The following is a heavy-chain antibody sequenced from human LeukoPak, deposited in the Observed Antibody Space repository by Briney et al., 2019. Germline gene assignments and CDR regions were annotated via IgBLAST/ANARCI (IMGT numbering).Heavy chain of an antibody. CDR3: ARDFSDYYGSGSYYNLFDY. D-gene: IGHD3-10*01. V-gene: IGHV3-30-3*01. CDR1: GFTFSSYA. J-gene: IGHJ4*02. CDR2: ISYDGSNK. Sequence: GSLRLSCAASGFTFSSYAMHWVRQAPGKGLEWVAVISYDGSNKYYADSVKGRFTISRDNSKNTLYLQMNSLRAEDTAVYYCARDFSDYYGSGSYYNLFDYWGQGTLVTVSS.